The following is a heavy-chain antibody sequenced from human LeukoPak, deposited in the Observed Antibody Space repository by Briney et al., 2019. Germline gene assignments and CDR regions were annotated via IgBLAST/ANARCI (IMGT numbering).Heavy chain of an antibody. V-gene: IGHV4-59*01. CDR2: IYYSGST. CDR3: AREGSSSYFFDY. D-gene: IGHD6-13*01. J-gene: IGHJ4*02. Sequence: SSETLSLTCAVYGGSFSGYYWSWIRQPPGKGLEWIGYIYYSGSTNYNPSLKSRVTISVDTSKNQFSLKLTSVTAADTAVYYCAREGSSSYFFDYWGQGTLVTVSS. CDR1: GGSFSGYY.